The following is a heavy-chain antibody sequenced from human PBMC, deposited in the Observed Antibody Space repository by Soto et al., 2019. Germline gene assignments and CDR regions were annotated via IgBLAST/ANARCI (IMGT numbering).Heavy chain of an antibody. D-gene: IGHD3-22*01. CDR2: TSYDGSEK. CDR1: GFTFGNYG. CDR3: ARDQISYYDSSGYMYNWFDP. V-gene: IGHV3-30*03. Sequence: GGSLRLSCTGSGFTFGNYGMHWVRQAPGKGLEWVASTSYDGSEKYYVDSVKGRFTISRDNAKNSLYLQMNSLRAEDTAVYYCARDQISYYDSSGYMYNWFDPWGQGTLVTVSS. J-gene: IGHJ5*02.